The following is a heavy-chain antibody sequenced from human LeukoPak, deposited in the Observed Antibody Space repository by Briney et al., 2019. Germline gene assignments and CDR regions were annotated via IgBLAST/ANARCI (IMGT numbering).Heavy chain of an antibody. J-gene: IGHJ6*02. CDR3: AKDRLWFGELSPYYYGMDV. Sequence: GGSLRLSCAASGFTFSSDAMSWVRQAPGKGLQWVSTISGSGGSTYYADSVKGRFTISRDNSKNTLYLQMNSLRAEDTAVYYCAKDRLWFGELSPYYYGMDVWGQGTTVTVSS. V-gene: IGHV3-23*01. D-gene: IGHD3-10*01. CDR2: ISGSGGST. CDR1: GFTFSSDA.